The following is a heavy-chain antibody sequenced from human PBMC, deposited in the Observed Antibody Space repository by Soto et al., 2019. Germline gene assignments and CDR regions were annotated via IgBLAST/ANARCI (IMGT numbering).Heavy chain of an antibody. V-gene: IGHV4-34*01. CDR3: ARKRVLPGLYNWFDP. CDR2: INHSGST. CDR1: GGSFSGYY. Sequence: QVQLQQWGAGLLKPSETLSLTCAVYGGSFSGYYWSWIRQPPGKGLEWIGEINHSGSTNYNPSLKGRVNISGDQSKNQFSLKLSSVTAADTAGYYCARKRVLPGLYNWFDPWGQGTLVTVSS. J-gene: IGHJ5*02.